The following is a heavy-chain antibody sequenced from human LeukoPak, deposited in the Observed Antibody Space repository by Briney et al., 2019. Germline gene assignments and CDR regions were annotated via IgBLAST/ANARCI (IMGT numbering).Heavy chain of an antibody. CDR1: GGSISTSNYY. Sequence: PSETLSLTCTVSGGSISTSNYYWGWIRQPPGKGLEWIGYIYYSGSTNYNPSLKSRVTISVDTSKNQFSLKLSSVTAADTAVYYCAREGPYYYDSSGYDAFDIWGQGSMVTVSS. D-gene: IGHD3-22*01. J-gene: IGHJ3*02. CDR2: IYYSGST. V-gene: IGHV4-61*01. CDR3: AREGPYYYDSSGYDAFDI.